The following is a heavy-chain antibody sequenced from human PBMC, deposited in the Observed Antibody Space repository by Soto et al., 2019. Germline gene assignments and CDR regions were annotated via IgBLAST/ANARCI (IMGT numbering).Heavy chain of an antibody. D-gene: IGHD6-19*01. J-gene: IGHJ5*02. V-gene: IGHV1-3*01. CDR3: ARKYSSGSFDP. CDR2: INAGNGNT. Sequence: ASVKVSCKASVYTFTNYAMHWVRQAPGQRLEWMGWINAGNGNTKYSQKFQDRPTITRDTSASTAYMELSSLESEDTAVYFCARKYSSGSFDPWGQGTLVTVSS. CDR1: VYTFTNYA.